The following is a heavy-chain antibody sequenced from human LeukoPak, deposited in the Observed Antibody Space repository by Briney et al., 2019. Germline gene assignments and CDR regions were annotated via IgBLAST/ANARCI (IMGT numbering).Heavy chain of an antibody. J-gene: IGHJ4*02. CDR1: GFTVSSNY. Sequence: PGGSLRLSCAASGFTVSSNYMNWVRQAPGKGLEWVSVIYSGGSTYYADSVKGRFTISRDNSKNTPYLQMNSLRPEDTAVYYCARDNFWSGYYGYWGQGTLVTVSS. CDR2: IYSGGST. V-gene: IGHV3-66*02. D-gene: IGHD3-3*01. CDR3: ARDNFWSGYYGY.